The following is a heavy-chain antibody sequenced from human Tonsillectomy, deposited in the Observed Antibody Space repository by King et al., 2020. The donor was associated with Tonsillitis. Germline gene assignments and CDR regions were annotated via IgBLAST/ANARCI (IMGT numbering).Heavy chain of an antibody. CDR3: AKDPTAHAAYYYYAMDV. CDR1: GFTFSYYG. CDR2: ISGTGGST. J-gene: IGHJ6*02. V-gene: IGHV3-23*04. Sequence: VQLVESGGGLVQPGGSLRLSCAASGFTFSYYGMSWVRQAPGKGLEWVSVISGTGGSTYYAGSVKGRFTISRDNSKNTLYLQMNSLRAEDTAVYYWAKDPTAHAAYYYYAMDVWGQGTTVTVSS.